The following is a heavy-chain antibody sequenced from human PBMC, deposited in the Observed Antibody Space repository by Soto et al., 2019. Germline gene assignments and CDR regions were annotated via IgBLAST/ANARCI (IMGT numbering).Heavy chain of an antibody. CDR2: ISYDGSNK. CDR1: GFTFSSYG. CDR3: AKDDYSNYVLGGMDV. Sequence: GGSLRLSCAASGFTFSSYGMHWVRQAPGKGLEWVAVISYDGSNKYYADSVKGRFTISRDNSKNTLYLQMNSLRAEDTAVYYCAKDDYSNYVLGGMDVWGQGTTVTV. V-gene: IGHV3-30*18. J-gene: IGHJ6*02. D-gene: IGHD4-4*01.